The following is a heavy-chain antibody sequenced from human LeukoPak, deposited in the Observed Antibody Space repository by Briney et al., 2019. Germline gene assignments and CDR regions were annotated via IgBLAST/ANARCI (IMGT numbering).Heavy chain of an antibody. D-gene: IGHD6-19*01. V-gene: IGHV4-34*01. CDR2: INHSGST. CDR3: ARGRGWFQKYFDY. Sequence: SETLSLTCAVYGGSFSGYYWSWIRQPPGKGLEWIGEINHSGSTNYNPSLKSRVTISVDTSKNQFSLKQSSVTAADTAVYYCARGRGWFQKYFDYWGQGALVTVSS. J-gene: IGHJ4*02. CDR1: GGSFSGYY.